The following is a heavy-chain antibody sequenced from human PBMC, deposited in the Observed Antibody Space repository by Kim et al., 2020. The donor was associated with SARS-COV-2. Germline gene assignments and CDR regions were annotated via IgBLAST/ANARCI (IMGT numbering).Heavy chain of an antibody. D-gene: IGHD6-13*01. Sequence: RFTSSRDNSKNTLYLQMNSLRAEDTAVYYCAKFATPLGGVVKQLVNWFDPWGQGTLVTVSS. J-gene: IGHJ5*02. V-gene: IGHV3-23*01. CDR3: AKFATPLGGVVKQLVNWFDP.